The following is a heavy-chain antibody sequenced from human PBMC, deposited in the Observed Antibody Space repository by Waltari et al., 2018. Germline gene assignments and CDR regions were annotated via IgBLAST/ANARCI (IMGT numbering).Heavy chain of an antibody. CDR1: GLSFRHLF. CDR3: ARSQVVVIAPLDC. CDR2: MSESVETT. J-gene: IGHJ4*02. V-gene: IGHV3-11*01. Sequence: QVQLVESGGGLAKPGGSLSLSCEVPGLSFRHLFMSWIRQAPGKGREWLSYMSESVETTYHADSVKGRFSISRDNAKNSLFLQMDSLGSEDTAIYYCARSQVVVIAPLDCWGQGTLVTVSS. D-gene: IGHD2-21*01.